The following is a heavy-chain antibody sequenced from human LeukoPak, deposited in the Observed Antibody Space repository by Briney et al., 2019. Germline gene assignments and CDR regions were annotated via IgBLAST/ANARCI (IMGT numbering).Heavy chain of an antibody. CDR1: GFTFDDYA. CDR3: AKGAAAGIRGYFDY. J-gene: IGHJ4*02. CDR2: FSYNRDGI. Sequence: HPGGSLRLSCVASGFTFDDYAMHWVRQAPGKGLEWVSGFSYNRDGIGYADSVKGRFTVSRDNAKNSLYLQMNSLRSEDTALYYCAKGAAAGIRGYFDYWGQGILVTVSS. D-gene: IGHD6-25*01. V-gene: IGHV3-9*01.